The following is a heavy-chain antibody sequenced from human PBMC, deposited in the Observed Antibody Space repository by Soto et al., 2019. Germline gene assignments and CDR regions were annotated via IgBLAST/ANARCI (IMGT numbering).Heavy chain of an antibody. Sequence: SETLSLTCAVYGGSFSGYYWSWIRQPPGKGLEWIGEINHSGSTNYNPSLKSRVTISVDTSKNQLSLKLSSVTAADTAVYYCGRGNELTTKNHYYYYYYMDVWGKGTTVTVSS. V-gene: IGHV4-34*01. CDR2: INHSGST. J-gene: IGHJ6*03. CDR3: GRGNELTTKNHYYYYYYMDV. D-gene: IGHD4-17*01. CDR1: GGSFSGYY.